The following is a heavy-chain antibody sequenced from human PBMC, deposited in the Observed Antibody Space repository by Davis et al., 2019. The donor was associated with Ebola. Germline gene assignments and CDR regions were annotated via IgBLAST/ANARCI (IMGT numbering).Heavy chain of an antibody. D-gene: IGHD5-12*01. CDR1: GFTFSSNS. J-gene: IGHJ4*02. CDR3: ATCAYSGYHRSTAFDY. CDR2: ISSSSSYI. Sequence: GESLKISCAASGFTFSSNSMNWVRQAPGKGLEWVSSISSSSSYIYYADSVKGRFTISRDNSKSTLYLQMNSLRPEDTAVYYCATCAYSGYHRSTAFDYWGQGTLVPVSS. V-gene: IGHV3-21*01.